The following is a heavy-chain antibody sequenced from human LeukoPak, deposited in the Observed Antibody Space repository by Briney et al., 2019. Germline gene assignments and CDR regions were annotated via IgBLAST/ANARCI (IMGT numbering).Heavy chain of an antibody. CDR3: ARDIAVAGTGAFDI. J-gene: IGHJ3*02. V-gene: IGHV4-59*01. CDR2: IYYSGST. D-gene: IGHD6-19*01. CDR1: GGSISSYY. Sequence: PSETLSLTCTVSGGSISSYYWSWIRQPPGKGLEWIGYIYYSGSTNYNPSLKSRVTISVDTSNNQFSLKLSSVTAADTAVYYCARDIAVAGTGAFDIWGQGTMVTVSS.